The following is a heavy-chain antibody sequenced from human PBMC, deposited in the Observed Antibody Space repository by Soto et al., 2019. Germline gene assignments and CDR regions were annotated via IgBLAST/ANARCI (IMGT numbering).Heavy chain of an antibody. D-gene: IGHD1-26*01. V-gene: IGHV3-7*05. CDR3: AEGGSYHDY. CDR1: GLIFSSYW. Sequence: EVQLVESGGGLVQPGGSLRLSCAASGLIFSSYWMTWVRQAPGKGLEWVANIKHDGSEKYYVDSVKGRFTISRDNAKNSVYLQMNSLRAEDTAAYYCAEGGSYHDYWGLGTLVTVFS. J-gene: IGHJ4*02. CDR2: IKHDGSEK.